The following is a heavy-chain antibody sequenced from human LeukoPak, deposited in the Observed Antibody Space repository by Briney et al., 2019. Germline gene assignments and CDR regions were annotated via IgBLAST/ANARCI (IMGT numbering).Heavy chain of an antibody. Sequence: GGSLRLSCAASGFTFSSYAMHWVRQAPGKGLEWVAVISYDGSNKYYADSVKGRFTISRDNSKNTLYLQMNSLRAEDTAVYYCARALGYSSGWYSDLDYWGQGTLVTVSS. V-gene: IGHV3-30*04. D-gene: IGHD6-19*01. CDR1: GFTFSSYA. CDR3: ARALGYSSGWYSDLDY. J-gene: IGHJ4*02. CDR2: ISYDGSNK.